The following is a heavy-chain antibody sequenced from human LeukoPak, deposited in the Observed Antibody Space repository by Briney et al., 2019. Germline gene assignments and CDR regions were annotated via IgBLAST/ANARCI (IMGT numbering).Heavy chain of an antibody. CDR1: GGSISSYY. CDR3: AREHYYGSGSHDAFDI. D-gene: IGHD3-10*01. CDR2: IYYSGST. J-gene: IGHJ3*02. Sequence: SETLSLTCTVSGGSISSYYWSWIRQPPGKGLEWIGYIYYSGSTNYNPSLKSRVTISVDTSKNQFSLKLSSVIAADTAVYYCAREHYYGSGSHDAFDIWGQGTMVTVSS. V-gene: IGHV4-59*01.